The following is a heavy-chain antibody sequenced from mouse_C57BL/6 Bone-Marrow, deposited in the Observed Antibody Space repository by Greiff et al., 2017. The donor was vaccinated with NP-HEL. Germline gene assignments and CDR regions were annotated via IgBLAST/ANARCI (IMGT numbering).Heavy chain of an antibody. CDR3: ARWHYGSSLDY. Sequence: EASGIDFSRYWMSWVRRAPGKGLEWIGEINPDSSTINYAPSLKDKFIISRDNAKNTLYLQMSKVRSEDTALYYCARWHYGSSLDYWGQGTTLTVSS. J-gene: IGHJ2*01. CDR2: INPDSSTI. D-gene: IGHD1-1*01. CDR1: GIDFSRYW. V-gene: IGHV4-1*01.